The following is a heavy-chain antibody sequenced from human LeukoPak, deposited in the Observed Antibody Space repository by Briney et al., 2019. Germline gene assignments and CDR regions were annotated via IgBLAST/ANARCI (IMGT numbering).Heavy chain of an antibody. Sequence: SETLSLTCTVSGGSISSYYWSWIRQPPGKGLEWIGYIYYSGSTNYNPSLKSRVTISVDTSKNQFSLKLSSVTAADTAVYYCARGFTYYDSSGYYNYYYGMDVWGQGTTVTVSS. J-gene: IGHJ6*02. CDR2: IYYSGST. CDR1: GGSISSYY. V-gene: IGHV4-59*01. CDR3: ARGFTYYDSSGYYNYYYGMDV. D-gene: IGHD3-22*01.